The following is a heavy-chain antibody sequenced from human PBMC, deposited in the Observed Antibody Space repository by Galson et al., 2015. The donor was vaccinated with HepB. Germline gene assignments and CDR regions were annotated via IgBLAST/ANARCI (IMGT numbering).Heavy chain of an antibody. J-gene: IGHJ4*02. CDR2: IYWDDDK. Sequence: PALVKPTQTLTLTCTFSGFSLSTRGVGVGWIRQPPGKALEWLALIYWDDDKRYSPSLRSRLTITKDTSKNQVVLTMTNMGPLDTATYYCGHRECDGSTSCYTLKTWGQGTLVTVSS. CDR3: GHRECDGSTSCYTLKT. CDR1: GFSLSTRGVG. D-gene: IGHD2-2*02. V-gene: IGHV2-5*02.